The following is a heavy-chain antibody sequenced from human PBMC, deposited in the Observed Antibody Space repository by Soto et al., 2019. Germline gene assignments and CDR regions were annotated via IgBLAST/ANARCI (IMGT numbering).Heavy chain of an antibody. CDR2: ISGSGGST. CDR3: AKGGGPDDSYDYVWGSYWEHLTY. V-gene: IGHV3-23*01. Sequence: GGSLRLSCAASGFTFSSYAMSWVRQAPGKGLEWVSAISGSGGSTYYADSVKGRFTISRDNSKNTLYLQMNSLEAEDTAVSYCAKGGGPDDSYDYVWGSYWEHLTYWGQGTLVTVSS. J-gene: IGHJ4*02. CDR1: GFTFSSYA. D-gene: IGHD3-16*01.